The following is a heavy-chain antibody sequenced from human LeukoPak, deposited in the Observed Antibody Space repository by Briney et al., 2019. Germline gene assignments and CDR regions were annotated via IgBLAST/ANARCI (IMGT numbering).Heavy chain of an antibody. Sequence: GRSLRLSCAASGFTFDDYAIHWVRQAPGKGLEWVSGISWNSDSIGYADSVKGRFTVSRDNAKNSLYLQMNNLRAEDTALYYCARDSSGWSFDYWGQGTLVTVSS. CDR2: ISWNSDSI. V-gene: IGHV3-9*01. J-gene: IGHJ4*02. CDR3: ARDSSGWSFDY. D-gene: IGHD6-19*01. CDR1: GFTFDDYA.